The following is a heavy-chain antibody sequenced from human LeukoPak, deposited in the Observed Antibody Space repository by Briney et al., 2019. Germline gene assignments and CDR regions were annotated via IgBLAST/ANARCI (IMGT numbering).Heavy chain of an antibody. J-gene: IGHJ4*02. V-gene: IGHV4-31*03. D-gene: IGHD6-19*01. CDR3: ARRNSGPFDY. CDR2: IYYSGST. Sequence: SETLSLTCTVSGGSISSGGYYWSWIRQHPGKGLEWIGYIYYSGSTYYNPSLKSRVTISVDTSKNQFSLKLSSVTAADTAVYYCARRNSGPFDYWGQGTLVTVSS. CDR1: GGSISSGGYY.